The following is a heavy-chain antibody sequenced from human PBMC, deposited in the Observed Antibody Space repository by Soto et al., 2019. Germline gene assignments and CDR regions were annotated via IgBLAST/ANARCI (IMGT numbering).Heavy chain of an antibody. CDR3: AKERVRFLDA. CDR1: GFSFDDFA. Sequence: QLVASGGGLVQPGGSLRLSCVASGFSFDDFAMHWVRQAPGKGLEWISGITWNSVCTDYANSVKGRFTVSRDNAKNSLYLQMSSLTTEDTSLYFCAKERVRFLDAWGQGTLVTVSS. D-gene: IGHD3-3*01. J-gene: IGHJ5*02. CDR2: ITWNSVCT. V-gene: IGHV3-9*01.